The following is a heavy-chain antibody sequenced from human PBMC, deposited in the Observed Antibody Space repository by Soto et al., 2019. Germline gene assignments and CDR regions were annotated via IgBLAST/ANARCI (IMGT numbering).Heavy chain of an antibody. D-gene: IGHD7-27*01. V-gene: IGHV5-51*01. J-gene: IGHJ4*02. CDR2: IYPGDSDT. CDR1: GYSFTTYG. CDR3: TRPDYGTNWGSFHY. Sequence: GEFVKIRCKGSGYSFTTYGIGCVRQMPGKGLEWMGIIYPGDSDTRYSPSFQGQVTISADKSISTAYLQWSSLKASDTAMYYCTRPDYGTNWGSFHYWGQGTLVTVSS.